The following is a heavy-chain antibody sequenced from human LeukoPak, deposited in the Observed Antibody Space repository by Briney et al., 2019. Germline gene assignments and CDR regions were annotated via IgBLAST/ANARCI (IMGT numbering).Heavy chain of an antibody. Sequence: ASVKVSCKVSGYTYTDLSMNWVRQAPGKGLEWMGCFDPEDGETIYAQKFQGRVTMTTDTSTDTAYMELRSLRSDDTAVYYCATADGAYFLDFWGQGTLVTVSS. CDR3: ATADGAYFLDF. J-gene: IGHJ4*02. CDR1: GYTYTDLS. V-gene: IGHV1-24*01. D-gene: IGHD4-17*01. CDR2: FDPEDGET.